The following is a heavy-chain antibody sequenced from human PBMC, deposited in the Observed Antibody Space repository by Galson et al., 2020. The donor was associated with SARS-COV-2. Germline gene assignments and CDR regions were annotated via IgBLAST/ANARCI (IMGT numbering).Heavy chain of an antibody. J-gene: IGHJ4*02. CDR3: ARDYDSSARFDY. V-gene: IGHV1-2*02. CDR1: GYTFTGYY. CDR2: INPNSGGT. Sequence: ASVKVSCKASGYTFTGYYMHWVRQAPGQGLEWMGWINPNSGGTNYAQKFQGRVTMTRDTSISTAHMELSRLRSDDTAVYYCARDYDSSARFDYWGQGTLVTVSS. D-gene: IGHD3-22*01.